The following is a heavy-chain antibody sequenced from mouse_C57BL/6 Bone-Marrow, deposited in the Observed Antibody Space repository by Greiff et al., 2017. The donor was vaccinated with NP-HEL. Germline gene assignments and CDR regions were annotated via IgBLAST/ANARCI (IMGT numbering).Heavy chain of an antibody. CDR2: INPSTGGT. Sequence: EVQLQQSGPELVKPGASVKISCKASGYSFTGYYMNWVKQSPEKSLEWIGEINPSTGGTTYNQKFKAKATLTVDKSSSTAYMQLKSLTSEDSAVYYCASATVRGYAMDYWGQGTSVTVSS. CDR1: GYSFTGYY. J-gene: IGHJ4*01. CDR3: ASATVRGYAMDY. V-gene: IGHV1-42*01. D-gene: IGHD1-1*01.